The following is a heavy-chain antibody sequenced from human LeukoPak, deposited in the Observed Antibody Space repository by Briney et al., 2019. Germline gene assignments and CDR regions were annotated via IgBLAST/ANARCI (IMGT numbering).Heavy chain of an antibody. CDR3: ARGALYYYDSSGYYAY. Sequence: SETLSLTCTVSGGSISSYYWSWIRQPPGKGLEWIGYIYYSGSTNYNPSLKSRVTISVDTSKNQFSLKLSSVTAADTAVYYCARGALYYYDSSGYYAYWGQGTLVTVSS. V-gene: IGHV4-59*12. J-gene: IGHJ4*02. CDR2: IYYSGST. D-gene: IGHD3-22*01. CDR1: GGSISSYY.